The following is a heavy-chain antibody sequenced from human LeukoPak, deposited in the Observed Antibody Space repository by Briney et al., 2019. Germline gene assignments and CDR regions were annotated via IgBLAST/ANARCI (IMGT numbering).Heavy chain of an antibody. Sequence: GGSLRLSCAASGFTFSSYGMSWVRQAPGKGLEWVSAISGSGGSTYYADSVKGRFTISRDNSKNTLYLQMNSLRAEDTAVYYCAKDRCSNGVGCYYYYMDVWGKGTTVTISS. CDR1: GFTFSSYG. J-gene: IGHJ6*03. V-gene: IGHV3-23*01. CDR2: ISGSGGST. D-gene: IGHD2-8*01. CDR3: AKDRCSNGVGCYYYYMDV.